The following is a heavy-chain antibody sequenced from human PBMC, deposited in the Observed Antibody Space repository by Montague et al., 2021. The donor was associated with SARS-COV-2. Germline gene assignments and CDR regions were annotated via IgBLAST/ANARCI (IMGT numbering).Heavy chain of an antibody. CDR3: AREYSSGVYFDY. CDR2: IDWDDDK. D-gene: IGHD6-19*01. Sequence: PALVKPTQTFTLTCTFSGFSLSTSGMCVSWIRQPPGKALEWLARIDWDDDKYYSTSLKTRLTISKDTSKDQVVLTMTNMDPVDTATYYCAREYSSGVYFDYWGQGTRGTVSS. CDR1: GFSLSTSGMC. V-gene: IGHV2-70*11. J-gene: IGHJ4*02.